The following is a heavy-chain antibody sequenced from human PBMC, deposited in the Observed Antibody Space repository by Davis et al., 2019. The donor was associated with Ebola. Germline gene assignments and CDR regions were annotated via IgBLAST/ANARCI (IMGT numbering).Heavy chain of an antibody. CDR1: GFTFSNAW. CDR2: IRSKAYGGTT. V-gene: IGHV3-49*04. J-gene: IGHJ6*02. D-gene: IGHD1-1*01. CDR3: TRDSSQTGTFYYYYGMDV. Sequence: GESLKISCTASGFTFSNAWMSWVRQAPGKGLEWVGFIRSKAYGGTTEYAASVKGRFTISRDDSKSIAYLQMNSLKTEDTAVYYCTRDSSQTGTFYYYYGMDVWGQGTTDTVSS.